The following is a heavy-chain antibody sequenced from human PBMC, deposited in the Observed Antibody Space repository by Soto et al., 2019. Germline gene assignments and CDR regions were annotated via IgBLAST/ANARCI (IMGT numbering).Heavy chain of an antibody. CDR3: ARGNYYDSSGYFDY. CDR2: IYYTGSS. Sequence: SETLSLTCNVSRASIRSFYWSWIRQPPGKGLEWIGYIYYTGSSKYNPSLKSRVTMSLDTSKNLFSLKLSSVTAADTAVYYCARGNYYDSSGYFDYWGQGTLVTVSS. J-gene: IGHJ4*02. D-gene: IGHD3-22*01. V-gene: IGHV4-59*01. CDR1: RASIRSFY.